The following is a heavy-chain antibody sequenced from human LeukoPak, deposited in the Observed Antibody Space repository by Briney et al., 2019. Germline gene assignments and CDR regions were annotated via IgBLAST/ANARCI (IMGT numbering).Heavy chain of an antibody. Sequence: GGSLRLSCAASGFTFSSYAMSWVRQAPGKGLEWVSAISGSGGSTYYADSVKGRFTISRDNSKNTLYLQMNSLRAEDTAVYYCAKGNRGSSTFYAANYYYYMDVWGKGTTVTVSS. V-gene: IGHV3-23*01. CDR3: AKGNRGSSTFYAANYYYYMDV. CDR1: GFTFSSYA. CDR2: ISGSGGST. D-gene: IGHD6-13*01. J-gene: IGHJ6*03.